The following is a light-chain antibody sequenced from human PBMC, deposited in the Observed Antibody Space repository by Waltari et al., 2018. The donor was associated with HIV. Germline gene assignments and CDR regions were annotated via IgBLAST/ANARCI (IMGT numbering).Light chain of an antibody. Sequence: IVMTQYPASLSASPVARATPSFRASQNAITNLAGYQQKSGQVSRLLIYGASTRATGIPARFSGSGSGREFTLTISSLQSEDFGVYFCQQYNIWPLPFGGGTKGEI. V-gene: IGKV3-15*01. CDR2: GAS. CDR1: QNAITN. J-gene: IGKJ4*01. CDR3: QQYNIWPLP.